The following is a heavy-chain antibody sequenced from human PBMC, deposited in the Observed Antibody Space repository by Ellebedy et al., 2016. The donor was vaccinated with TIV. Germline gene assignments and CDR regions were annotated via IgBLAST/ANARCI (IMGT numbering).Heavy chain of an antibody. J-gene: IGHJ6*02. CDR2: INNGGRTT. D-gene: IGHD1-26*01. CDR1: GFTFSGYA. CDR3: AKDMVFGDGKWEIDV. V-gene: IGHV3-23*01. Sequence: PGGSLSLSCVASGFTFSGYAMSWVRQAPGKGLEWVSGINNGGRTTSYADSVKGRFTISRDNSRSTLYLQMNSLRAEDSAVYYCAKDMVFGDGKWEIDVWGQGTTVTVSS.